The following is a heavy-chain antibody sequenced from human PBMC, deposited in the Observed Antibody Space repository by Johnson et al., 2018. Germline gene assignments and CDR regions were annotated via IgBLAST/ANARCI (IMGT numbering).Heavy chain of an antibody. CDR2: ISYDGSNK. J-gene: IGHJ6*03. CDR3: ARGGSIAARNQYYYYMDV. Sequence: QVQLVESGGGVVQPGRSLRLSCAASGFTFSSYSIHWVRQAPGKGLEWVAVISYDGSNKYYADSVKGRFTISRDNSKNTLYLQMNSLRAEDSAVYSCARGGSIAARNQYYYYMDVWGQGTTVTVSS. V-gene: IGHV3-30-3*01. CDR1: GFTFSSYS. D-gene: IGHD6-6*01.